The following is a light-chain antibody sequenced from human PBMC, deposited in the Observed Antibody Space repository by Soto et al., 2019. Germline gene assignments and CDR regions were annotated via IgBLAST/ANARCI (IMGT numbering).Light chain of an antibody. CDR1: QGIRNY. V-gene: IGKV1-27*01. CDR2: AAS. CDR3: QKYNSVPS. Sequence: DIQMTQSPSSLSASVGDRVTISCRASQGIRNYVAWYQQRPGKVPKLPIYAASTLQSGVPSRFSGSGSGTDFTLTISSLQPEDVATYYCQKYNSVPSFGGGTKVEIK. J-gene: IGKJ4*01.